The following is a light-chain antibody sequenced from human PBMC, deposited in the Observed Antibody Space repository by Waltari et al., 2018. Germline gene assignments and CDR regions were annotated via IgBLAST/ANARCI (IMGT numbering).Light chain of an antibody. V-gene: IGKV3-15*01. CDR2: GSS. Sequence: EIVMTQSPATLSVSLGERATLPCRASQSVKSNLAWYQQKPGQAPRLLIYGSSTRVTGIPARFSGSGSGTEFTLTISSLQSEDSAVYFCQQYNIRPPDTFGQGTKLEIK. CDR1: QSVKSN. J-gene: IGKJ2*01. CDR3: QQYNIRPPDT.